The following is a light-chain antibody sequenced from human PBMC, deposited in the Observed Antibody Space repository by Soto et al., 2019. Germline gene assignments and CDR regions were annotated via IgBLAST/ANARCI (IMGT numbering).Light chain of an antibody. CDR2: DVS. V-gene: IGLV2-11*01. CDR3: CSYATQYTDV. Sequence: SVLTQPRSVSASPGQSVTISCTGGSSDVGGYNYVSWYQQHPGKAPKLVIYDVSKRPSGLPDRFSGSKSGNTASLTISGHQDEDEADYCWCSYATQYTDVFGSGTKLTVL. J-gene: IGLJ1*01. CDR1: SSDVGGYNY.